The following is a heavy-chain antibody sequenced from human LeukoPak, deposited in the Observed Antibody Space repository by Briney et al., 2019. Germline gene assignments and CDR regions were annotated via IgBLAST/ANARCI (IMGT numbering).Heavy chain of an antibody. CDR2: IKQDGSEK. CDR3: ARAEVGYCSSTSCYYYYGMDV. V-gene: IGHV3-7*01. Sequence: GVLRLSCAASGFTFSSYWMSWVRQAPGKGLEWVANIKQDGSEKYYVDSVKGRFTISRDNAKNSLYLQMNSLRAEDTAAYYCARAEVGYCSSTSCYYYYGMDVWGQGTTVTVSS. D-gene: IGHD2-2*01. J-gene: IGHJ6*02. CDR1: GFTFSSYW.